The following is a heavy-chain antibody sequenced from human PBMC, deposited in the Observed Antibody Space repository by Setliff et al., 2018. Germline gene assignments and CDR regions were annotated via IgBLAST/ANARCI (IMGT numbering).Heavy chain of an antibody. V-gene: IGHV3-48*01. D-gene: IGHD3-9*01. J-gene: IGHJ4*02. CDR3: ARGVYYDILTGHYRRLPPDY. CDR2: ITRSSSPK. Sequence: GGSLRLSCAASGFTFSTYSMNWVRQAPGKGLEWVSYITRSSSPKYYADSVKGRFTISRENANNSVFLQMSSLRAEDTAVYYCARGVYYDILTGHYRRLPPDYWGQGTLVTVSS. CDR1: GFTFSTYS.